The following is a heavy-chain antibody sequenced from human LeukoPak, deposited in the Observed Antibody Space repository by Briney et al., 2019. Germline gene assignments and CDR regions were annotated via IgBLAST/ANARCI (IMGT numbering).Heavy chain of an antibody. D-gene: IGHD6-19*01. J-gene: IGHJ6*02. Sequence: GGSLRLSCAASGFTFSSYAMHWVRQAPGKGLEWVAVISYDGSNKYYADSVKGRFTISRDNSKNTLYLQMNSLRAEDTAVYYCAKNAVAAFYMDVWGQGTTVTVSS. CDR1: GFTFSSYA. V-gene: IGHV3-30-3*02. CDR3: AKNAVAAFYMDV. CDR2: ISYDGSNK.